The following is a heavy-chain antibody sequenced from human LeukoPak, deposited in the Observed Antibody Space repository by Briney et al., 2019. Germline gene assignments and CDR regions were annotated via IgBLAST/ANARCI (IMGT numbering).Heavy chain of an antibody. D-gene: IGHD5-18*01. J-gene: IGHJ4*02. Sequence: GGSLRLSCAASGFTFSSYAMSWVRQAPGKGLEWVSAISGSGGSTYYADSVKGRFTISRDNSKNTLYLQMNSLRAEDTAVYYCASPGVFNRYNYYYYFDYWGQGTLVTVAS. CDR1: GFTFSSYA. V-gene: IGHV3-23*01. CDR3: ASPGVFNRYNYYYYFDY. CDR2: ISGSGGST.